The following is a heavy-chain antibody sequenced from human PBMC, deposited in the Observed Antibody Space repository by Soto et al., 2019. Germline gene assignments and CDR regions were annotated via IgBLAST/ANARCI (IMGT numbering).Heavy chain of an antibody. D-gene: IGHD2-15*01. CDR1: GYSFTKYW. J-gene: IGHJ6*02. Sequence: PGESLKISCKGSGYSFTKYWIIWVRQVPGKGLEWMGRIDTSYSYSHYSPSFQGHVTISVDKSISTAYLQWSSLKASDTAMYYCARYCSSSSCSQLYDMDVWGQGTTVTVSS. CDR2: IDTSYSYS. CDR3: ARYCSSSSCSQLYDMDV. V-gene: IGHV5-10-1*01.